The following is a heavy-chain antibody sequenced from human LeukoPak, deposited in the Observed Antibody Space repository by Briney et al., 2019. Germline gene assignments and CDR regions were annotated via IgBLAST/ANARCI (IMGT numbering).Heavy chain of an antibody. J-gene: IGHJ4*02. D-gene: IGHD6-13*01. V-gene: IGHV4-34*01. CDR2: INHSGST. CDR3: ARVLGASEMYSSSCPVFDY. Sequence: NPSETLSLTCAVYGGSFSGYYWSWIRQPPGKGLEWIGEINHSGSTNYNPSLKSRVTISVDTSKNQFSLKLSSVTAADTAVYYCARVLGASEMYSSSCPVFDYWGQGTLVTVSS. CDR1: GGSFSGYY.